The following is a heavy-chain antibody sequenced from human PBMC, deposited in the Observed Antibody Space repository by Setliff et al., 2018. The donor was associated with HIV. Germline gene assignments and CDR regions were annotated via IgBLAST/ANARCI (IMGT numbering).Heavy chain of an antibody. D-gene: IGHD5-18*01. CDR1: GGSMCGYY. CDR2: IYSSGST. CDR3: ARDPGYTSGSTFHFDY. V-gene: IGHV4-4*07. Sequence: SETLSLTCSVSGGSMCGYYWNWIRQPAGKGLEWIGRIYSSGSTNHNPSLKSRVTMSVDTSKNQFSLSLSSVTAADTAVYFCARDPGYTSGSTFHFDYWGQGTLVTVSS. J-gene: IGHJ4*02.